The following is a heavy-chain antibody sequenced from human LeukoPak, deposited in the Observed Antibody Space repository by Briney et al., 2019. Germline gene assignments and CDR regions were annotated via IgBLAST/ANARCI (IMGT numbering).Heavy chain of an antibody. J-gene: IGHJ5*02. Sequence: ASVKVSCKASGGTFSNSILSWVRQAPGQGLEWVGRIIPSFGTVNYGKKFQDRVTFTADTSTSTAYMELSSLRSEDTAVYYCAGAPGVAASGNGWFDRWGQGTLVTVSS. CDR3: AGAPGVAASGNGWFDR. V-gene: IGHV1-69*08. CDR2: IIPSFGTV. D-gene: IGHD6-13*01. CDR1: GGTFSNSI.